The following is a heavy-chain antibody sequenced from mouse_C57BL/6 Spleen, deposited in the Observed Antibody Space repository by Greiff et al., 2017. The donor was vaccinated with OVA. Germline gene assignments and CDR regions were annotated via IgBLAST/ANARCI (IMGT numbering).Heavy chain of an antibody. CDR1: GYTFTSYW. V-gene: IGHV1-69*01. Sequence: QVQLQQPGAELVMPGASVKLSCKASGYTFTSYWMPWVKQRPGQGLEWIGEIDPSDSYTNYNQKFKGKSTLTVDKSSSTAYMQLSSLTSEDSAVYNCARGSSHWYFDVWSTGTTVTVSS. CDR3: ARGSSHWYFDV. D-gene: IGHD1-1*01. J-gene: IGHJ1*03. CDR2: IDPSDSYT.